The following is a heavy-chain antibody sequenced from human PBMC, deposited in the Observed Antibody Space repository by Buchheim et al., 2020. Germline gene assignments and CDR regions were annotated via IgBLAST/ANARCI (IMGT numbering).Heavy chain of an antibody. D-gene: IGHD6-13*01. CDR3: ARETDSSLYSSSWWSPGYYYGMDV. CDR1: GYTFTSYD. CDR2: ISAYNGNT. Sequence: QVQLVQSGAEVKKPGASVKVSCKASGYTFTSYDINWVRQATGQGLEWMGWISAYNGNTNYAQKLQGRVTMTTDTSTSTAYMELRSLRSDDTAVYYCARETDSSLYSSSWWSPGYYYGMDVWGQGTT. J-gene: IGHJ6*02. V-gene: IGHV1-18*01.